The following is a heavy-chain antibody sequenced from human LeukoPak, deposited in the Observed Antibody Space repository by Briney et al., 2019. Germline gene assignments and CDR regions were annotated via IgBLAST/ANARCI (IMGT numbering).Heavy chain of an antibody. CDR1: GGSFSGYY. CDR3: ARDSRWYGGIDY. V-gene: IGHV4-34*01. J-gene: IGHJ4*02. CDR2: INHSGST. Sequence: PSETLSLTCAVYGGSFSGYYWSWIRQPPGKGLEWIGEINHSGSTNYNPSLKSRVTISVDTSKNQFSLKLSSVAAADTAVYYCARDSRWYGGIDYWGQGTLVTVSS. D-gene: IGHD2-15*01.